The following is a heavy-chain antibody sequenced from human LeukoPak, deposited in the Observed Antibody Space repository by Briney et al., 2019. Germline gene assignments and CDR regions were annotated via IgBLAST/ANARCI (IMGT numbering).Heavy chain of an antibody. CDR1: GASIFSYY. CDR2: IYSNGIT. D-gene: IGHD3-22*01. J-gene: IGHJ2*01. Sequence: SETLSLTCTVSGASIFSYYRNWVRESPGKGLEWIGFIYSNGITSYNPSLRSRGSISIATSRNQFSLRLTSVTAADTAIYYCARRAYYDSSGYNPTAGYFDLWGRGTLVTVSS. CDR3: ARRAYYDSSGYNPTAGYFDL. V-gene: IGHV4-4*08.